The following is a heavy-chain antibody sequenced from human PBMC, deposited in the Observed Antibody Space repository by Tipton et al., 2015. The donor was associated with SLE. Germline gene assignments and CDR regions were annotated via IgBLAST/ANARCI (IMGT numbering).Heavy chain of an antibody. D-gene: IGHD5-24*01. V-gene: IGHV4-34*01. Sequence: TLSLTCAVYGGSFSGYYWSWIRQPPGKGLEWIGEINHGGSTNYNPSLKSRVTISVDTSKNQFSLKLSSVTAADTAVYYCATRAVEDAFDIWGQGTMVTVSS. J-gene: IGHJ3*02. CDR3: ATRAVEDAFDI. CDR1: GGSFSGYY. CDR2: INHGGST.